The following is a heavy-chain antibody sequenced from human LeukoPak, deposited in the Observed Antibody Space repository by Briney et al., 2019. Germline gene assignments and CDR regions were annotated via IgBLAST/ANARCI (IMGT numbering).Heavy chain of an antibody. CDR3: ARAEGWELQYYFDY. CDR2: ISGSGDNT. V-gene: IGHV3-23*01. J-gene: IGHJ4*02. D-gene: IGHD1-26*01. Sequence: GGSLRLSCGASGFTFRSYAMAWVRQAPGKGLEWVSGISGSGDNTYYAASVKGRFIISRDNSKNTLELQMNSLRAQDTAVYYCARAEGWELQYYFDYWGQGTLVTVSS. CDR1: GFTFRSYA.